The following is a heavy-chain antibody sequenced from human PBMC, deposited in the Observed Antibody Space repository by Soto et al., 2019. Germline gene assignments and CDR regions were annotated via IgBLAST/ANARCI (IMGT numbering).Heavy chain of an antibody. V-gene: IGHV3-30*18. J-gene: IGHJ5*02. CDR1: GFTFSSYG. D-gene: IGHD1-1*01. Sequence: GGSLRLSCAASGFTFSSYGMHWVRQAPGKGLEWVAVISYDGSNKYYADSVKGRFTISRDNSKNTLYLQMNSLRAEDTAVYYCAKVPRPQTVAHWFDPWGQGTLVTVSS. CDR3: AKVPRPQTVAHWFDP. CDR2: ISYDGSNK.